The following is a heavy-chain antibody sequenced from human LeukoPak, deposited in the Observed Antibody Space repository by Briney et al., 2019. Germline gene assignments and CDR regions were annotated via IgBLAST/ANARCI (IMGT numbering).Heavy chain of an antibody. Sequence: GGSLRLSCAASGFTFSSYSMNWVPQAPGKGLEGVSSISSISSYIYYADSVKGRFTISRDNTKNSLYLQMNSLRAEDTAVYYCARVAPMVRGVIDWFDPWGQGTLVTVSS. D-gene: IGHD3-10*01. CDR3: ARVAPMVRGVIDWFDP. CDR2: ISSISSYI. V-gene: IGHV3-21*01. J-gene: IGHJ5*02. CDR1: GFTFSSYS.